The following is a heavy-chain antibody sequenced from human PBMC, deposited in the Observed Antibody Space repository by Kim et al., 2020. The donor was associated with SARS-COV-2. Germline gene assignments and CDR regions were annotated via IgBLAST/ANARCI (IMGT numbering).Heavy chain of an antibody. CDR2: ITHSGST. V-gene: IGHV4-34*01. Sequence: SETLSLTCAVYGGSFSGYYWRWIRQPPGKGLEWVGEITHSGSTNYNPSPKSRVTITVDTSKNQFSLKLSSVTAAVTAVYYCARGGDHVFLWFGELSHFD. D-gene: IGHD3-10*01. CDR1: GGSFSGYY. CDR3: ARGGDHVFLWFGELSHFD. J-gene: IGHJ4*01.